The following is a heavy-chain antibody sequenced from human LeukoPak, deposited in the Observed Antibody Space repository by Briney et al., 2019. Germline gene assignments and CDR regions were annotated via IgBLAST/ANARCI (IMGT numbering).Heavy chain of an antibody. Sequence: SETLSLTCTVSGGSMSSYYWSWIRQPPGKGLEWIGYIYYSGSTNYNPSLKSRVTISVDTSKNQFSLKLSSVTAADTAVYYCARGSTIDTSWYYDYYYYGMDVWGQGTTVTVSS. D-gene: IGHD6-13*01. CDR2: IYYSGST. CDR3: ARGSTIDTSWYYDYYYYGMDV. V-gene: IGHV4-59*01. CDR1: GGSMSSYY. J-gene: IGHJ6*02.